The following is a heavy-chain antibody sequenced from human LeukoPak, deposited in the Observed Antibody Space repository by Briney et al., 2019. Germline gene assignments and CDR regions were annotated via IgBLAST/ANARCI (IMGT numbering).Heavy chain of an antibody. D-gene: IGHD3-9*01. CDR2: IRSKGNSYAT. Sequence: PGGALRLSCAASGFTFSGSAMHWVRQASGKGPGWVCRIRSKGNSYATAYAASVRGRFTISRDDSKNTAYLQMNSLKTEDTAVYYCTRQVTDYDILTGYDAFDIWGQGTMVTVSS. CDR1: GFTFSGSA. J-gene: IGHJ3*02. V-gene: IGHV3-73*01. CDR3: TRQVTDYDILTGYDAFDI.